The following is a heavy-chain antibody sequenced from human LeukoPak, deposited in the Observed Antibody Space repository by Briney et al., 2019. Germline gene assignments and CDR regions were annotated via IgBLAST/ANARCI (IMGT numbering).Heavy chain of an antibody. CDR1: GFTFSTYT. J-gene: IGHJ2*01. CDR2: ITSSSSYI. CDR3: ARDRDSRWDFDL. D-gene: IGHD3-22*01. V-gene: IGHV3-21*01. Sequence: PGGSLRLSCAASGFTFSTYTMNWVRQPPGQGLEWVSSITSSSSYIYYAASVEGRFTISRDNAKNSLYLQLNSLRAEDTAVYYCARDRDSRWDFDLWGRGTLVTVSS.